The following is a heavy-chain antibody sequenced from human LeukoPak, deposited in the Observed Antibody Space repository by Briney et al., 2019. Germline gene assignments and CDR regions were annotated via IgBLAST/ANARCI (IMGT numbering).Heavy chain of an antibody. Sequence: SETLSLTCTVSGYSISSGDYWGWIRQPPGTGLEWIGSIYHSGSTYYNPSLKSRVSISVDTSKIQFSLRLSSVTAADTAVYYCATIVVDPGSVYYYMDVWGKGTTVTVSS. CDR3: ATIVVDPGSVYYYMDV. CDR1: GYSISSGDY. D-gene: IGHD2-2*01. CDR2: IYHSGST. V-gene: IGHV4-38-2*02. J-gene: IGHJ6*03.